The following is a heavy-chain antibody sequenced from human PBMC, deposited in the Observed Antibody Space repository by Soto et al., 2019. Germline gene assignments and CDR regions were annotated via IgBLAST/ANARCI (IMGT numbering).Heavy chain of an antibody. CDR1: GYTLTELS. Sequence: ASVKVSCKVSGYTLTELSMHWVRQAPGKGLEWMGGFDPEDGETIYAQKFQGRVTMTEDTSTDTAYMELSSLRSEDTAVYYCATVGPYGPPDYYYYYMDVWGKGTTVTVSS. CDR2: FDPEDGET. J-gene: IGHJ6*03. V-gene: IGHV1-24*01. CDR3: ATVGPYGPPDYYYYYMDV. D-gene: IGHD2-21*01.